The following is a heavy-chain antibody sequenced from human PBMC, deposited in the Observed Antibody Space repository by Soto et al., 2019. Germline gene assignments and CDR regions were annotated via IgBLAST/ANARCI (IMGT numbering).Heavy chain of an antibody. V-gene: IGHV3-7*01. CDR1: GLTFSQYW. CDR2: RKQDGSEK. D-gene: IGHD3-16*01. J-gene: IGHJ4*02. Sequence: EVQLVESGGGLVQPGGSLRLSCAGSGLTFSQYWMNWVRQAPGQGLEWVANRKQDGSEKLHVDSVKGRFTITRDKAKSSMVLQMHSLRAADTAVNYYAYTTALDENWGQGTLVTVSS. CDR3: AYTTALDEN.